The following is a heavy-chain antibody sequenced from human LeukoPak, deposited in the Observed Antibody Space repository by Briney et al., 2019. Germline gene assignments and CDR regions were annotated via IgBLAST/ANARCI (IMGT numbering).Heavy chain of an antibody. J-gene: IGHJ4*02. V-gene: IGHV3-53*01. CDR1: GFNVSNNY. CDR2: IYSGGNT. D-gene: IGHD6-13*01. CDR3: ARDGAAAVPR. Sequence: GGSLRLSFAASGFNVSNNYMRWVRQAPGKGLEWVSLIYSGGNTHYANSVKGRFTISRDNSKNTLYLQMNNLRAEDTAVYYCARDGAAAVPRWGQGTLVTVSS.